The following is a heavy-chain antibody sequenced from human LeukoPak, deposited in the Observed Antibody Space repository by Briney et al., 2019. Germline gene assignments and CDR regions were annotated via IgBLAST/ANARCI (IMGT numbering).Heavy chain of an antibody. CDR2: INPNSGGT. V-gene: IGHV1-2*02. D-gene: IGHD5-18*01. Sequence: ASVKVSCKASGYSFTGYYMHWVRQAPGQGLEWMGWINPNSGGTNYAQKFQGRVTMTRDTSISTAYMELSRLRSDDTAAYYYARVRIQLWPDYYYYGMDVWGQGTTVTVSS. CDR1: GYSFTGYY. J-gene: IGHJ6*02. CDR3: ARVRIQLWPDYYYYGMDV.